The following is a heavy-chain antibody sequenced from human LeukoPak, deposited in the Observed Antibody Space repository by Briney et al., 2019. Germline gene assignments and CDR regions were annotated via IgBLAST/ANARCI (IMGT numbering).Heavy chain of an antibody. J-gene: IGHJ4*02. CDR2: ISGSGGST. V-gene: IGHV3-23*01. CDR1: GFTFSSYA. D-gene: IGHD2-15*01. Sequence: GGSLRLSCAASGFTFSSYAMSWVRQAPGKGLEWVSAISGSGGSTYYADSVKGRFTISRDNSKNTLYLQMNSMRAEDTAVYYCAKASYCSGGSCYLVDYWGQGTLVTVSS. CDR3: AKASYCSGGSCYLVDY.